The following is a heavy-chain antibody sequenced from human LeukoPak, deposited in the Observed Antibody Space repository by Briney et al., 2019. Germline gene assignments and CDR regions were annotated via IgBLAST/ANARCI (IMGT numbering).Heavy chain of an antibody. D-gene: IGHD6-19*01. V-gene: IGHV1-2*02. CDR2: INPNSGDT. CDR3: AGDRSYSSGRKNWFDP. Sequence: ASVKVSCKASGYTFTGYYMHWVRQAPGQGLEWMGWINPNSGDTNYAQKFQGRVTMTRDTSISTIYMGLSRLRSDDTAVYYCAGDRSYSSGRKNWFDPWGQGTLVTVSS. J-gene: IGHJ5*02. CDR1: GYTFTGYY.